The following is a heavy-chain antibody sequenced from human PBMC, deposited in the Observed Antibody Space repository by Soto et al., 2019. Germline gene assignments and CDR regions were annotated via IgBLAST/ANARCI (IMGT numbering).Heavy chain of an antibody. J-gene: IGHJ6*03. CDR1: GFTFSNNV. CDR2: ITGGGDST. V-gene: IGHV3-23*01. CDR3: AREHDSDQYPYLDV. D-gene: IGHD2-2*01. Sequence: EVQLLESGGGLGQPGGSLRLSCAASGFTFSNNVMTWVRQAPGKGLEWVSSITGGGDSTYYADSVKGRITISRDNSKNTLYLQTNSLGAEDTAVYYCAREHDSDQYPYLDVWGKGTTVTVS.